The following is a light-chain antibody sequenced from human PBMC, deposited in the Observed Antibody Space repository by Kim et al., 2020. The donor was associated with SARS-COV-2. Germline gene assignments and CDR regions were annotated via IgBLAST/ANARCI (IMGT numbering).Light chain of an antibody. Sequence: KMVTISCTRSSGSIASNYVQWYQQRPGSAPTTVIYEDNQRPSGVPDRFSGSIDSSSNSASLTISGLKTEDEADYYCQSYDSSNHRIFGGGTQLTVL. CDR2: EDN. V-gene: IGLV6-57*03. CDR1: SGSIASNY. J-gene: IGLJ2*01. CDR3: QSYDSSNHRI.